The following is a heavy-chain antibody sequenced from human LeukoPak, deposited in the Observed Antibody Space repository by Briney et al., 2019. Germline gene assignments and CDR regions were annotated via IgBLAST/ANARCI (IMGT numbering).Heavy chain of an antibody. V-gene: IGHV3-30-3*01. CDR1: GFSFNRYA. J-gene: IGHJ4*02. Sequence: GGPLRLFCGASGFSFNRYAMHGVREAPSEGVEWVAVISSDGGNKYNAHSVKGRVTISRDNSKNTLYLQMNRLRAEDTAVYYCARDMYDSSGYLFDYWVQGTLVTDPS. D-gene: IGHD3-22*01. CDR2: ISSDGGNK. CDR3: ARDMYDSSGYLFDY.